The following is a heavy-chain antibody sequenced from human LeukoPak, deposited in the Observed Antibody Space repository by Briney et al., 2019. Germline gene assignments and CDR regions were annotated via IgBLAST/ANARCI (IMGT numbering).Heavy chain of an antibody. D-gene: IGHD2-21*01. V-gene: IGHV4-34*01. CDR2: INHSGST. CDR1: GGSFSGYY. CDR3: ARVRGLWYGDC. J-gene: IGHJ4*02. Sequence: PSETLSLTCAVYGGSFSGYYWSWIRQPPGKGLEWIGEINHSGSTNYNPSLKSRVTISVDTSKNQFSLKLSSVTAADTAVYYCARVRGLWYGDCWGQGTLVTVSS.